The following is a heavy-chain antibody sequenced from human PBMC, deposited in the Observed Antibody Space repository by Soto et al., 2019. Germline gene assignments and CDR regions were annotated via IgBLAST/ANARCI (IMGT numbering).Heavy chain of an antibody. CDR2: IYGRGST. CDR1: GGSISGYY. V-gene: IGHV4-4*07. J-gene: IGHJ4*02. CDR3: ARDFYDSSGFAQAYFDY. Sequence: PSETLSLTCTVSGGSISGYYWHCIRQPAGKGLEGIGLIYGRGSTNYNPSRKIRVTMSVDTTRKQFSLRLSSVTAADTAIYYCARDFYDSSGFAQAYFDYWGRGTLVT. D-gene: IGHD3-22*01.